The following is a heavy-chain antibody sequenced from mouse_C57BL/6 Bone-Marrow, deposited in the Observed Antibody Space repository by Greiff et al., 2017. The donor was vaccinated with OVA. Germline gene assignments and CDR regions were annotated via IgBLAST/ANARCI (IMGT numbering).Heavy chain of an antibody. Sequence: EVQVVESGGGLVKPGGSLKLSCAASGFTFSSYAMSWVRQTPEKRLEWVATISDGGSYTYYPDNVKGRFTISRDNAKNNLYLQMSHLKSEDTAMYYCAREDYYGSSYHGGQGTTLTVSS. J-gene: IGHJ2*01. CDR3: AREDYYGSSYH. CDR2: ISDGGSYT. V-gene: IGHV5-4*01. CDR1: GFTFSSYA. D-gene: IGHD1-1*01.